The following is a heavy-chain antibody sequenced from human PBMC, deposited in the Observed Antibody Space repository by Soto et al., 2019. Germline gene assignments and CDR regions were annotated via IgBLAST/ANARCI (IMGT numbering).Heavy chain of an antibody. Sequence: PSETLSLTCTVSGGSVSNYYWSWIRRPPGKGLEWIGHIFFGGNTRNNPSLESRATISVDTSEKEVALKLVSVTAADTAVYYCARFILVGATLYLDYWGQGSQVTVSS. V-gene: IGHV4-59*02. CDR1: GGSVSNYY. CDR3: ARFILVGATLYLDY. CDR2: IFFGGNT. D-gene: IGHD1-26*01. J-gene: IGHJ4*02.